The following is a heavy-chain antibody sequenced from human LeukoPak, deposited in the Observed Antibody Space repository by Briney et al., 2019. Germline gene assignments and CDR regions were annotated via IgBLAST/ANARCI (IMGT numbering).Heavy chain of an antibody. Sequence: GGSLRLSCAASGFTFSRHGMNWVRQAPGKGLEWVSFIDTTSSYIYYADSMKGRFTISRDNAKNSLYLQMNSLRTEDTALYYCAKEETTYYYDSSGSDYWGQGTLVTVSS. CDR2: IDTTSSYI. V-gene: IGHV3-21*04. CDR1: GFTFSRHG. CDR3: AKEETTYYYDSSGSDY. D-gene: IGHD3-22*01. J-gene: IGHJ4*02.